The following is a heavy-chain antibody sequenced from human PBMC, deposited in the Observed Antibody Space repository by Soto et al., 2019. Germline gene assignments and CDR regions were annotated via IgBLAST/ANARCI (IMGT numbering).Heavy chain of an antibody. V-gene: IGHV1-8*01. J-gene: IGHJ6*02. CDR2: MNPNSGNT. CDR1: GYTFTSYD. D-gene: IGHD1-1*01. Sequence: EASVKVSCKASGYTFTSYDINWVRQATGQGLEWMGWMNPNSGNTGYAQKFQGRVTMTRNTSISTAYMELSSLRSEDTAVYYCARGLRWNDPHYYYYYGMDVWGQGTTVTVSS. CDR3: ARGLRWNDPHYYYYYGMDV.